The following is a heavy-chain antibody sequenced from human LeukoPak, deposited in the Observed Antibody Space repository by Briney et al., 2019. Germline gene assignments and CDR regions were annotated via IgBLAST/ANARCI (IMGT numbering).Heavy chain of an antibody. CDR3: ARDPLYYDILTGYSH. CDR1: GGSISSGSYC. D-gene: IGHD3-9*01. CDR2: IYTSGST. J-gene: IGHJ4*02. Sequence: PSQTLSLTCTVSGGSISSGSYCWSWIRQPAGKGLEWIGRIYTSGSTNYNPSLKSRVTISVDTSKNQFSLKLSSVTAADTAVYYCARDPLYYDILTGYSHWGQGTLVTVSS. V-gene: IGHV4-61*02.